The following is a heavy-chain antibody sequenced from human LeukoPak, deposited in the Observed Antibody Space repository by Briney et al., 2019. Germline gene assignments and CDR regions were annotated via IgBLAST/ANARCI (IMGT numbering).Heavy chain of an antibody. CDR3: ARSPYYDILAGFYYYFDY. D-gene: IGHD3-9*01. Sequence: GGSVRLSCVASGFTLSSYGMHWVRQAPGKGLEWAADISYDGSNKYYADSVKGRLTISRDNSKSTLYLQMNSLRAEDTATYYCARSPYYDILAGFYYYFDYWGQGTLVTVSS. J-gene: IGHJ4*02. V-gene: IGHV3-30*03. CDR1: GFTLSSYG. CDR2: ISYDGSNK.